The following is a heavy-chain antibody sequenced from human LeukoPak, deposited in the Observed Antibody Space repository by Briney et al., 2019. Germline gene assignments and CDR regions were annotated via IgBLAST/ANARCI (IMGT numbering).Heavy chain of an antibody. CDR2: ISGRSGHT. V-gene: IGHV3-23*01. D-gene: IGHD3-22*01. CDR3: AKAYYYDSSGYYFSLYYFDY. Sequence: SGGSLRLSCAASGFTFSSYGMSWVRHVPGKGLEWVSAISGRSGHTYHADSVKGRFTISRDNSKNTLYLQMNSLRAEDTAVYYCAKAYYYDSSGYYFSLYYFDYWGQGTLVTVSS. J-gene: IGHJ4*02. CDR1: GFTFSSYG.